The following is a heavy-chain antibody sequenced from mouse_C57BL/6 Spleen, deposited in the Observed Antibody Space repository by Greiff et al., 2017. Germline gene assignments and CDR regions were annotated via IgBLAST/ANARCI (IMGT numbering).Heavy chain of an antibody. V-gene: IGHV1-69*01. Sequence: QVQLQQPGAELVMPGASVKLSCKASGYTFTSYWMHWVKQRPGQGLEWIGEIDPSDSYTNYNQKFKGKSTLTLDKSSSTAYMQLSSLTSEDSAVYYCARYYGSSYGYFDVWGTGTTVTVSS. CDR2: IDPSDSYT. J-gene: IGHJ1*03. CDR1: GYTFTSYW. D-gene: IGHD1-1*01. CDR3: ARYYGSSYGYFDV.